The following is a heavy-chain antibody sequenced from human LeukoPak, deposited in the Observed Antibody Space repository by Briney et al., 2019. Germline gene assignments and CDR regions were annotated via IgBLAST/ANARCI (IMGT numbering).Heavy chain of an antibody. CDR2: IYYSGST. V-gene: IGHV4-61*05. D-gene: IGHD5-18*01. CDR1: SGSIRSSSYY. J-gene: IGHJ4*02. Sequence: SETLSLTCTVSSGSIRSSSYYWGWIRQPPGKGLEWIGYIYYSGSTNYNPSLKSRVTISVDTSKNQFSLRLSSVTAADTAVYYCARHTSMAHFDYWGQGTLVTVSS. CDR3: ARHTSMAHFDY.